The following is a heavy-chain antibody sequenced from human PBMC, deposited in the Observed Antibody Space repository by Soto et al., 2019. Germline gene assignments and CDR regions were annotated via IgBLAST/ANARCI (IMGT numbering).Heavy chain of an antibody. Sequence: EVQLVESGGGLVQPGRSLRLSCAASGFRFDDYAMHWVRQAPGKGLEWVSGISWNSGSIGYADSVKGRFTISRDNAKNSLFLQMNSLRAEDTAFYYCAKGDYYDSSGSEDYWGQGTLVTVSS. V-gene: IGHV3-9*01. J-gene: IGHJ4*02. CDR2: ISWNSGSI. CDR1: GFRFDDYA. D-gene: IGHD3-22*01. CDR3: AKGDYYDSSGSEDY.